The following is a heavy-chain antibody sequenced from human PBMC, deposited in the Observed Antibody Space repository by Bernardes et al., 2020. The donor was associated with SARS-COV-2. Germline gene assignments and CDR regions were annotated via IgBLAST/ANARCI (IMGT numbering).Heavy chain of an antibody. CDR2: ITPILGIT. V-gene: IGHV1-69*02. CDR1: GGSFSRYT. J-gene: IGHJ6*02. D-gene: IGHD1-1*01. Sequence: SVKVSCKASGGSFSRYTLSWVRQTPGHGLEWMGRITPILGITNYAQKFQDRVTITADEATSTVYMELRSLGSEDTALYYCGTASSAFHYGMDVWGQGTTVTVSS. CDR3: GTASSAFHYGMDV.